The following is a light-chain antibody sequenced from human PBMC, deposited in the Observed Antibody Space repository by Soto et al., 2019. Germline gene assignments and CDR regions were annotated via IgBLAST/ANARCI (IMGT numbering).Light chain of an antibody. CDR2: KAS. V-gene: IGKV1-5*03. Sequence: DIQMTQSPSTLSASVGDRVTITCRASKSSGNWLAWYQQTPGKAPKLLIYKASSLQSGVPSRFSGSGFGTEFTLTINSLQPADIATYYCQQYNTYRTFGQGTKVEI. J-gene: IGKJ1*01. CDR3: QQYNTYRT. CDR1: KSSGNW.